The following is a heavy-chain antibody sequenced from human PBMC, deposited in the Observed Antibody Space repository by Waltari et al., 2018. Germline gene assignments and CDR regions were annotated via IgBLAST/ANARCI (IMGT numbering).Heavy chain of an antibody. CDR1: GYNFINYW. V-gene: IGHV5-51*01. J-gene: IGHJ4*02. CDR3: ARQFAIETVADKGGDY. D-gene: IGHD6-19*01. CDR2: IYPGDSDT. Sequence: EVQLVQSGAEVKKPGESLKISCKGSGYNFINYWIGWVRQMPGKGLEWMGIIYPGDSDTRYSPSFQGQVTISADQSINTAYLQWSSLKASDTAMYYCARQFAIETVADKGGDYWGQGTLVTVSS.